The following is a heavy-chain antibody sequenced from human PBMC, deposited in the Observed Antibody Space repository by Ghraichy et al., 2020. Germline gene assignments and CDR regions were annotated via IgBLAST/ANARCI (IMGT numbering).Heavy chain of an antibody. V-gene: IGHV1-18*04. CDR2: ISAYNGNT. D-gene: IGHD6-19*01. CDR1: GYTFISYG. Sequence: ASVKVSCKASGYTFISYGITWVRQAPGQGLEWMGWISAYNGNTIYAQKLQGRVTMTTDTSMNTAYMELRSLRSDDTAVYYCARDPSQWLTGGAWFDPWGQGTLVTVSS. CDR3: ARDPSQWLTGGAWFDP. J-gene: IGHJ5*02.